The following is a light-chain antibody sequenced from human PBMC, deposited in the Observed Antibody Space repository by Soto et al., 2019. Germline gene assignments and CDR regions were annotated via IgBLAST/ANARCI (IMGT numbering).Light chain of an antibody. CDR3: KQVNSFPPT. CDR2: AAS. V-gene: IGKV1-12*01. Sequence: DIQMTQSPSSVSASVGDRVTITCRASQGISSWLAWYQQKPGKAPKLLIYAASSLKSGVPSSFSGSGSGTDFTLPIRGLQPENLALNYCKQVNSFPPTLGGGTKVEIK. J-gene: IGKJ4*01. CDR1: QGISSW.